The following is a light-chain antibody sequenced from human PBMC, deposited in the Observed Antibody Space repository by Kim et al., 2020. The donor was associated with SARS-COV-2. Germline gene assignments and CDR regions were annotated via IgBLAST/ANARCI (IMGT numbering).Light chain of an antibody. Sequence: ASVGARVTTSGRASQNISNHLHWYHQKPGKAPKLLIYGASNLETGVPSRFSGSGSGTDFTFTISSLQPEDIAAYYSQQYDSLPLTFGGGTKVDIK. J-gene: IGKJ4*01. CDR2: GAS. CDR1: QNISNH. V-gene: IGKV1-33*01. CDR3: QQYDSLPLT.